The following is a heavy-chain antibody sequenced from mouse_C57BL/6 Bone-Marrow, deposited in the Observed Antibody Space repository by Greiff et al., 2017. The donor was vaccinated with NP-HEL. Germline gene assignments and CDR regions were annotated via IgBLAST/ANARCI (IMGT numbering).Heavy chain of an antibody. V-gene: IGHV1-5*01. Sequence: EVQLQQSGTVLARPGASVKMSCKASGYTFTSYCMHWVKQRPGQGLEWIGAKLTEVTSSSTAYMELSSLTNEDSAVYYCTSGQLGFFDYWGQGTTLTVSS. CDR1: GYTFTSYC. CDR3: TSGQLGFFDY. D-gene: IGHD3-2*01. J-gene: IGHJ2*01.